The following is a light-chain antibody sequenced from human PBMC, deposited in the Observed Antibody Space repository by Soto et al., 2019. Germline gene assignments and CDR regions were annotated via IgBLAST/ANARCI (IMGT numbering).Light chain of an antibody. CDR3: QQCDNWLRT. J-gene: IGKJ1*01. Sequence: IVMTQSPATLSVSPGERATLSCRASQSVGSNLAWYQQKPGQAPRLLIYGASTRATGIPARFSGSGSGTEFTLTISSLQSEDFAVYYCQQCDNWLRTFGQGTKV. V-gene: IGKV3-15*01. CDR2: GAS. CDR1: QSVGSN.